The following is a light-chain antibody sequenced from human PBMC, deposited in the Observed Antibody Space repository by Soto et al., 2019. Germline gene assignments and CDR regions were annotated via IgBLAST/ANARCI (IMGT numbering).Light chain of an antibody. CDR1: SGHSSYA. J-gene: IGLJ3*02. V-gene: IGLV4-69*01. CDR2: LNSDGSH. CDR3: QTWGTGMGV. Sequence: QLVLTQSPSASASLGASVKLTCTLSSGHSSYAIAWHQQQPEKGPRYLMKLNSDGSHSKGDGIPDRFSGSSSGAERYLTISSFQSEDEADYYCQTWGTGMGVFGGGTKVTVL.